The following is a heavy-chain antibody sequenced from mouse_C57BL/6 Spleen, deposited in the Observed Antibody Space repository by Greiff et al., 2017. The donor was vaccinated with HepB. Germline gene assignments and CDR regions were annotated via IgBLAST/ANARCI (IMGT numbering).Heavy chain of an antibody. CDR1: GYTFTSYW. D-gene: IGHD3-2*02. V-gene: IGHV1-55*01. CDR3: ARWRDSSGPFDY. CDR2: IYPGSGST. Sequence: QVQLQQPGAELVKPGASVKMSCKASGYTFTSYWITWVKQRPGQGLEWIGDIYPGSGSTNYNEKCKSKATLTVDTSSSTAYMQLSSLTSEDSAVYYCARWRDSSGPFDYWGQGTTLTVSS. J-gene: IGHJ2*01.